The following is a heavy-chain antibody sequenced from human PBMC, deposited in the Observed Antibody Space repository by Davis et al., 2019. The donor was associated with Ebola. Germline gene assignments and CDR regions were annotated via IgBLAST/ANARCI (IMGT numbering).Heavy chain of an antibody. J-gene: IGHJ3*02. CDR2: IKEDGSAT. CDR1: GVMFSRYW. D-gene: IGHD3-22*01. Sequence: SCAASGVMFSRYWMSWVRQAPGKGLEWVANIKEDGSATNYVDSVKGRFTISRDNAKKSLYLQLNSLRADDTAMYYCARDYYDNSGDGFDIWGQGTMVTVSS. V-gene: IGHV3-7*01. CDR3: ARDYYDNSGDGFDI.